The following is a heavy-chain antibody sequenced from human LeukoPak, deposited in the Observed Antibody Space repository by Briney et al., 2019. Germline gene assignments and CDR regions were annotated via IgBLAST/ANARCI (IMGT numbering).Heavy chain of an antibody. CDR3: AKDLSRAVAADWFDP. Sequence: GGSLRLSCAASGFTFSNYDMGWVRQAPGKGLEWVSSISDSGGSTYYADSVKGRFTISRDNSKNTLYLQMTNLRAADTAVYYCAKDLSRAVAADWFDPWDQGSLVTVSS. V-gene: IGHV3-23*01. CDR2: ISDSGGST. CDR1: GFTFSNYD. D-gene: IGHD6-19*01. J-gene: IGHJ5*02.